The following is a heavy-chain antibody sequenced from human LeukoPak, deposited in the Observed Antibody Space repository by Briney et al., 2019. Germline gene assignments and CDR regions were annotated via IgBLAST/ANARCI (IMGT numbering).Heavy chain of an antibody. V-gene: IGHV5-51*01. CDR2: IFPGDADT. CDR1: GYSFTSFW. Sequence: GESLKISCKGSGYSFTSFWIAWVRQMPGKGLEWMGIIFPGDADTRYSPSFQGQVTISADKSINTAYLQWNSLKASDSAMYYCARAVRSYYYMDVWGKGTTVTIPS. J-gene: IGHJ6*03. CDR3: ARAVRSYYYMDV. D-gene: IGHD3-3*01.